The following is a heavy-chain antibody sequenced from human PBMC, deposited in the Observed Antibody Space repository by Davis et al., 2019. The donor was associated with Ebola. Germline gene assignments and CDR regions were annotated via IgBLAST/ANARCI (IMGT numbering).Heavy chain of an antibody. J-gene: IGHJ4*02. CDR2: INPNSGCT. CDR3: ARAGKEIVVVAFDY. V-gene: IGHV1-2*06. D-gene: IGHD2-15*01. Sequence: ASVKVSRQASRYTFLGYYMHWVRQAPGQGLEWMGRINPNSGCTNYAQKFQGRVTITRETSISTAYMELGRLRSDETAVYYCARAGKEIVVVAFDYWGQGTLVTVSS. CDR1: RYTFLGYY.